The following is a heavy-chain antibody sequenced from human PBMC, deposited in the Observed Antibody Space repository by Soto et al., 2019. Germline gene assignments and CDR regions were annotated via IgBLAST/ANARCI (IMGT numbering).Heavy chain of an antibody. D-gene: IGHD4-17*01. V-gene: IGHV4-31*03. Sequence: QVQLQESGPGLVKPSQTLSRTCTVSGGSISSGGYYWSWIRQHPGKGLEWIGYIYYSGSTYYNPSLKRRVTISVDTSKNQFSLKLSSVTAADTAVYYCARADYGPYWYFDLWGRGTLVTVSS. CDR2: IYYSGST. CDR3: ARADYGPYWYFDL. J-gene: IGHJ2*01. CDR1: GGSISSGGYY.